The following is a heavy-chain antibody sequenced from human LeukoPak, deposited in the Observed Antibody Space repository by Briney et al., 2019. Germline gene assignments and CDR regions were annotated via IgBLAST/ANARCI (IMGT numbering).Heavy chain of an antibody. CDR2: IRTCGST. J-gene: IGHJ3*02. V-gene: IGHV4-4*07. D-gene: IGHD3-3*01. CDR1: GGSISSYY. Sequence: PSETLSLTCTVSGGSISSYYWSWIRQPAGKGLEWIGRIRTCGSTNFNPSLKSRLTMSVDMSKNQFSLKLSSVTAADTAVYYCARDRGITIFGVVTHDAFDIWGQGTMVTVSS. CDR3: ARDRGITIFGVVTHDAFDI.